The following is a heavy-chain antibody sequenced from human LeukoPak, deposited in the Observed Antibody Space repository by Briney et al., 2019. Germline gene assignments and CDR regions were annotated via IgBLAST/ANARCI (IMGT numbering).Heavy chain of an antibody. V-gene: IGHV3-21*01. D-gene: IGHD3-3*01. CDR2: ISSTSSYI. Sequence: GGSLRLSCAASGCTFSNYNMNWVRQAPGKGLEWVSSISSTSSYIYYADSVKGRFTISRDNAKNSLYLQMNSLRAEDTAVFYCARDHAPDDFWSSYYFDPWGQGTLVTVSS. CDR3: ARDHAPDDFWSSYYFDP. CDR1: GCTFSNYN. J-gene: IGHJ4*02.